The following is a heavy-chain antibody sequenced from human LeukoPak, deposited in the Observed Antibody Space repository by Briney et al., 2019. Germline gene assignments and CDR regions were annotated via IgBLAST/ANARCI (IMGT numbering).Heavy chain of an antibody. Sequence: GGSLRLSCAASGFTFSSYGMHWVRQAPGKGLEWVSTISGSGGTTYSADSVKGRFTISRDNSKNILYLQVDSLRAGDTAVYYCAKDYYYDSSGYYYGDAFDIWGQGTMVTVSS. J-gene: IGHJ3*02. CDR3: AKDYYYDSSGYYYGDAFDI. V-gene: IGHV3-23*01. CDR2: ISGSGGTT. D-gene: IGHD3-22*01. CDR1: GFTFSSYG.